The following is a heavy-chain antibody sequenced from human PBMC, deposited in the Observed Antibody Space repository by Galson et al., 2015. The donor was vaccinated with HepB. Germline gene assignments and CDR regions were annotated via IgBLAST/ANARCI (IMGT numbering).Heavy chain of an antibody. J-gene: IGHJ4*02. Sequence: SVKVSCKASGSTFTGYYMHWVRQAPGQGLEWMGRINPNSGGTNYAQKFQGRVTMTRDTSISTAYMELSRLRSDDTAVYYCASPHYYDSSGSARDYWGQGTLVTVSS. V-gene: IGHV1-2*06. D-gene: IGHD3-22*01. CDR2: INPNSGGT. CDR3: ASPHYYDSSGSARDY. CDR1: GSTFTGYY.